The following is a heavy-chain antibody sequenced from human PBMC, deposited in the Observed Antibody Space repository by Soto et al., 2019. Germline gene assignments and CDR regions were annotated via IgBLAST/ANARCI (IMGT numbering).Heavy chain of an antibody. CDR1: GFTFSSYA. V-gene: IGHV3-23*01. CDR2: ISGSGGST. Sequence: AGGSLRLSCAASGFTFSSYAMSWVRQAPGKGLEWVSAISGSGGSTYYADSVKGRFTISRDNSKNTLYLQMNSLRAEDTAVYYCAKAGKQWLVKWFDPWGQGTLVTVSS. CDR3: AKAGKQWLVKWFDP. D-gene: IGHD6-19*01. J-gene: IGHJ5*02.